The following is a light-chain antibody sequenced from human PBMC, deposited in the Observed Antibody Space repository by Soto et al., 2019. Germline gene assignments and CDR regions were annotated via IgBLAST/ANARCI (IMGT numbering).Light chain of an antibody. CDR2: DAS. CDR3: QQCNTPFT. J-gene: IGKJ4*01. Sequence: DIQMTQSPPTLSASVGDRVAITCRASQNIGSRLAWYQQKPDEAPKLLIYDASSLESGVPLRFGGSGSGTDFTLIISSLQPDDFATYYCQQCNTPFTFGGGTKVEIK. CDR1: QNIGSR. V-gene: IGKV1-5*01.